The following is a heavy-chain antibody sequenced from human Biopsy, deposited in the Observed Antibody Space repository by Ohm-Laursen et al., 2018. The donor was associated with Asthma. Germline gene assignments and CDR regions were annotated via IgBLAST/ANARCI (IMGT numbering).Heavy chain of an antibody. CDR2: LIPVLGTP. CDR1: GDSFSNYA. J-gene: IGHJ6*02. Sequence: SVKVSCKASGDSFSNYAISWVRQAPGQGLEWMGGLIPVLGTPDHAQMFEGRVTITADESTSTAYMELSSLSYEDTAVYYCARGYSGSDRIVYYYSGLEVWGQGTTVAVSS. CDR3: ARGYSGSDRIVYYYSGLEV. D-gene: IGHD5-12*01. V-gene: IGHV1-69*13.